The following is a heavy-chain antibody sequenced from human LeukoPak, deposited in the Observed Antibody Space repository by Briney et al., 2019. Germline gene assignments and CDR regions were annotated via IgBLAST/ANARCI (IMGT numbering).Heavy chain of an antibody. Sequence: PGGSLRLSCPASGFTFSSYAMHWVRQAPGKGLEWVAVISYDGSNKYYADSVKGRFTISRDNSKNTLYLQMNSLRAEDTAIYYCARASSSWYNWFDPWGQGTLVTVSS. J-gene: IGHJ5*02. CDR3: ARASSSWYNWFDP. V-gene: IGHV3-30-3*01. CDR1: GFTFSSYA. D-gene: IGHD6-13*01. CDR2: ISYDGSNK.